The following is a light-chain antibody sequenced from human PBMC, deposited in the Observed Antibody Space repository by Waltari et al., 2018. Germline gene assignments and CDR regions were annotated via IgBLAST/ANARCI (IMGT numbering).Light chain of an antibody. CDR3: QQYYNTPPT. V-gene: IGKV4-1*01. CDR1: QSVSDHVNNKNY. CDR2: WAP. J-gene: IGKJ1*01. Sequence: DIVMTQSPDSLTVSPAERATINCRSSQSVSDHVNNKNYLAWYRQKPGQPPKLLISWAPTREFGVPDRFSGTGSGTEFTLTISSLQAEDVAVYYCQQYYNTPPTFGRGTKVEIK.